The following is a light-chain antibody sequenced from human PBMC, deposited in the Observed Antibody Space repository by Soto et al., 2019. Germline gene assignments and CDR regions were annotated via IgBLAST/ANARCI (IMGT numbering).Light chain of an antibody. CDR1: SSDVGGYDY. Sequence: QSALTQPASVSASPGQSITISCTGTSSDVGGYDYVSWYQQHPGKAPKLIIYDVTTRPSGVSNRFSGSKSGNTASLTISGLQAEDEADYYCSSYSTTSPVLIGGGTTLTVL. CDR2: DVT. CDR3: SSYSTTSPVL. J-gene: IGLJ2*01. V-gene: IGLV2-14*01.